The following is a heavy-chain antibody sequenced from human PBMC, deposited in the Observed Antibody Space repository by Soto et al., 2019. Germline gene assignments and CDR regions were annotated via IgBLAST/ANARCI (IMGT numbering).Heavy chain of an antibody. D-gene: IGHD2-15*01. CDR1: GITFRSYA. V-gene: IGHV3-30-3*01. Sequence: PVGTRRLSGAASGITFRSYATHWVRQGPGKGLEWVAVISYDGSNKYYASSVKGRFTISRDNSKSTLYLQRNSLRAEDTAVYYCARAYTGSTSCSYWGQGTRVTVAS. CDR3: ARAYTGSTSCSY. J-gene: IGHJ4*02. CDR2: ISYDGSNK.